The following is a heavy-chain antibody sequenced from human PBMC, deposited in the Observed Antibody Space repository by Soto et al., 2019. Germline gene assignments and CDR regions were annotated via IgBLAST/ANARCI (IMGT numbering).Heavy chain of an antibody. CDR3: ARDPLVPAAGADY. V-gene: IGHV3-21*01. Sequence: GGSLRLSCAASGFTFSSYSMNWVRQAPGKGLEWVSSISSSSSYIYYADSVKGRFTISRDNAKNSLYLQMNSLRAEDTAVYYCARDPLVPAAGADYWGQGTLVTVSS. J-gene: IGHJ4*02. CDR2: ISSSSSYI. CDR1: GFTFSSYS. D-gene: IGHD2-2*01.